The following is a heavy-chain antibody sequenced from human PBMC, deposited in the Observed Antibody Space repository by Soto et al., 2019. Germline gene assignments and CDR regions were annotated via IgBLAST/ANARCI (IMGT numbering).Heavy chain of an antibody. CDR3: ARAFSSGWSLGVDY. CDR1: SGSISSSNW. V-gene: IGHV4-4*02. D-gene: IGHD6-19*01. Sequence: QVQLQESGPGLVKPSGTLSLTCAVSSGSISSSNWWRWVRQPPGKGLEWIGEIYHSGSTNYKPSPKSRVTISVDKSKNQFSLKLSSVTAADTAVYYCARAFSSGWSLGVDYWGQGTLVTVSS. CDR2: IYHSGST. J-gene: IGHJ4*02.